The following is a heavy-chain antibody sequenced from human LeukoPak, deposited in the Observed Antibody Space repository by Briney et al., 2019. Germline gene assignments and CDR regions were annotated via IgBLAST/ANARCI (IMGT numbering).Heavy chain of an antibody. CDR1: GYTFTGYY. J-gene: IGHJ4*02. CDR2: INPNSGGT. CDR3: ARDLGYSYGLDY. Sequence: ASVKVSRKASGYTFTGYYMHWVRQAPGQGLEWMGWINPNSGGTNYAQKFQGRVTMTRDTSISTAYMELSRLRSDDTAVYYCARDLGYSYGLDYWGQGTLVTVSS. D-gene: IGHD5-18*01. V-gene: IGHV1-2*02.